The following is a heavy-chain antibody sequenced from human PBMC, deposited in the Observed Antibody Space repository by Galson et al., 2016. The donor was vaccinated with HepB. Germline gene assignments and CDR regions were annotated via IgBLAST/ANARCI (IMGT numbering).Heavy chain of an antibody. CDR1: GFTFSSYS. Sequence: SLRLSCAASGFTFSSYSMNWVRQAPGKGLVWVSRIKSDESWKNYADSVKGRFTISRDNAKNTLYLQMNSLRAEDTAVYYCARDGDAYNFDYWGQGTLVTVSS. D-gene: IGHD5-24*01. CDR3: ARDGDAYNFDY. CDR2: IKSDESWK. V-gene: IGHV3-74*01. J-gene: IGHJ4*02.